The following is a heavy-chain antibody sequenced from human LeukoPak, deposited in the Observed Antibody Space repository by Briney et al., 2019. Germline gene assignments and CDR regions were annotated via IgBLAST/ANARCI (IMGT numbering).Heavy chain of an antibody. J-gene: IGHJ4*02. V-gene: IGHV4-31*03. D-gene: IGHD2-2*01. CDR3: ARDRGGYQLPYFDY. CDR2: IYYSGST. Sequence: SETLSLTCTVSGGSISSGGYHWSWIRQHPGKGLEWIGYIYYSGSTYYNPSLKSRVTISVDTSKNQFSLKLSSVTAADTAVYYCARDRGGYQLPYFDYWGQGTLVTVSS. CDR1: GGSISSGGYH.